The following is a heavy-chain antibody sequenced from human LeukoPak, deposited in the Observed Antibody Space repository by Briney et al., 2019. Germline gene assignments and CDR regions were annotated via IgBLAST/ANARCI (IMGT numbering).Heavy chain of an antibody. V-gene: IGHV3-7*01. D-gene: IGHD1-26*01. J-gene: IGHJ4*02. CDR3: ARDPENGGSYFGY. CDR2: MKQDGNEK. Sequence: GGSLRLSCAASGFTFSTYWMAWVRQAPGKGLEWVASMKQDGNEKYYAGSVKGRFTISRDNAKNSLYLQMNSLRAEDTAVYYCARDPENGGSYFGYWGQGTLVTVSS. CDR1: GFTFSTYW.